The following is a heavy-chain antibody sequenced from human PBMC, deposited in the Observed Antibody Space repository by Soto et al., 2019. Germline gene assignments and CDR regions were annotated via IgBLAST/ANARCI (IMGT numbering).Heavy chain of an antibody. D-gene: IGHD2-15*01. CDR1: GYTFTSYG. Sequence: QVQLVQSGDGVKKPGASVRVSCKASGYTFTSYGISWVRQAPGQVLEWRGWISAYKGNTNYAQKLQGRVTMTTDTSTSTAYMELRSLRSDDTAVYYCARTEIVVVVAAAYGMDVWGQGTTVTVSS. CDR3: ARTEIVVVVAAAYGMDV. V-gene: IGHV1-18*01. CDR2: ISAYKGNT. J-gene: IGHJ6*02.